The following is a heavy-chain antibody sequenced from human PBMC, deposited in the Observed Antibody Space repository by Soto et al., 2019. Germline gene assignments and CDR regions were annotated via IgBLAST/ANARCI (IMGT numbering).Heavy chain of an antibody. CDR2: ISYDGSNK. V-gene: IGHV3-30*03. D-gene: IGHD2-2*01. CDR3: ARGVPAAPNYYYYYYMDV. Sequence: GGSLRLSCAASGFTFSSYGMHWVRPAPGKGLEGGGVISYDGSNKYYADSVKGRFIISRDNSKNTLYLQMNSLRAEDTAVYYCARGVPAAPNYYYYYYMDVWGKGTTVTVSS. J-gene: IGHJ6*03. CDR1: GFTFSSYG.